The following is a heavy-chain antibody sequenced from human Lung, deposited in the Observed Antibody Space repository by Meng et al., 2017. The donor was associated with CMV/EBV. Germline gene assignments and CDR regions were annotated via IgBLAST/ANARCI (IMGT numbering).Heavy chain of an antibody. V-gene: IGHV3-23*01. D-gene: IGHD6-19*01. CDR2: VTGSGDST. J-gene: IGHJ4*02. Sequence: ESXKISXTASGFIFSSFAMSWVRQAPGKGLEWVSAVTGSGDSTYHADSVEGRFTISRDNSKNTLYLQMNSLRAEDTAVYYCAKDSPKYSNGWPRGNYFDYWGQGTLVTVSS. CDR3: AKDSPKYSNGWPRGNYFDY. CDR1: GFIFSSFA.